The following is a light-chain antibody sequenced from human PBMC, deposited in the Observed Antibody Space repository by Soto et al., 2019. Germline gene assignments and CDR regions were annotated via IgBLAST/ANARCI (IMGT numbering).Light chain of an antibody. CDR1: SSDVGNYKY. J-gene: IGLJ3*02. V-gene: IGLV2-8*01. CDR3: SSYAGSNLGV. Sequence: QSALPQSPSASGSPGQSVTIPCTGTSSDVGNYKYVSWYQQHPGKAPKHMIYEVSKRPSGVPDRFSGSKSGNTASRTGSGIQVEDEADYYCSSYAGSNLGVFGGGTKVTVL. CDR2: EVS.